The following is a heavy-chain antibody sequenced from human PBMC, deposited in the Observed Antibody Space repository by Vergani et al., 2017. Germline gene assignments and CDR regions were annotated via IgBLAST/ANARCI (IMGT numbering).Heavy chain of an antibody. CDR2: IYSGGNT. CDR3: ALGMTTVARGSRVFDY. CDR1: GFTVSSNY. D-gene: IGHD4-17*01. J-gene: IGHJ4*02. Sequence: EVQLVESGGGLIQPGGSLRLSCAASGFTVSSNYMSWVRQAPGKGLEWVSVIYSGGNTYYADSVKGRFTISRDNSKNTLYLQMNSLRAEDTAVYYCALGMTTVARGSRVFDYWGQGTLVTVSS. V-gene: IGHV3-53*01.